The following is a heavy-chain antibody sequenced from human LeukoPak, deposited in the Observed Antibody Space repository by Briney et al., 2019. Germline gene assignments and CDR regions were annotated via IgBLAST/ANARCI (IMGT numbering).Heavy chain of an antibody. CDR2: INPNSGGT. D-gene: IGHD3-22*01. J-gene: IGHJ4*02. V-gene: IGHV1-2*06. CDR3: ARLECLLPDY. CDR1: GYTLTGYY. Sequence: ASVKVSCKASGYTLTGYYMHWVRQAPGEGVEWMGRINPNSGGTNYAQKFHGRVTMTRDTSISTAYMELSRLRSDDTAVYYFARLECLLPDYWGQGTLSPSPQ.